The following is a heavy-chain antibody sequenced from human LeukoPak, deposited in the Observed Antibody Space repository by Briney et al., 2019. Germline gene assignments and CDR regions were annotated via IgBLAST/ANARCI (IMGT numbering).Heavy chain of an antibody. CDR2: FYPLDSDT. Sequence: GASLKISCKGSGSRFTNYWIAWVRQMPGKGLEWMGIFYPLDSDTRYSPSFQGQVTISADKSTSTAYLQWSSLKASDTAMYYCASRYYDSSGYYQNDAFDIWGQGTMVTVSS. V-gene: IGHV5-51*01. J-gene: IGHJ3*02. CDR3: ASRYYDSSGYYQNDAFDI. CDR1: GSRFTNYW. D-gene: IGHD3-22*01.